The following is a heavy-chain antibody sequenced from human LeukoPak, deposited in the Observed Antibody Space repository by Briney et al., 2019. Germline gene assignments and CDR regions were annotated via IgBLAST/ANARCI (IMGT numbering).Heavy chain of an antibody. D-gene: IGHD4-23*01. CDR3: ARDFSGGNYYYYYGMDV. CDR1: GFTFSSYG. Sequence: GWSLRLSCAASGFTFSSYGMHWVSQAPGKGLEWAAVIWYDGSNKYYADSVKGRFTISRDNSKNTLYLQMNSLRAEDTAVYYCARDFSGGNYYYYYGMDVWGQGTTVTVSS. J-gene: IGHJ6*02. CDR2: IWYDGSNK. V-gene: IGHV3-33*01.